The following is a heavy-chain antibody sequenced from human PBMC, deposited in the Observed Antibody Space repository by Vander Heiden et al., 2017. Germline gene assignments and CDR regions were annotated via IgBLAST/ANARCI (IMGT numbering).Heavy chain of an antibody. CDR2: ISWNSGRI. CDR1: GFIFDDYA. CDR3: VKGVGYSLGDAFDI. V-gene: IGHV3-9*01. D-gene: IGHD6-13*01. Sequence: EVQLVESGGGLIQPGRSLRLSCAASGFIFDDYAVQWVRQIPGKGLEWVSGISWNSGRIGYGDSVKGRFTISRDNAKKSLYLETNSLRLEDTALYYCVKGVGYSLGDAFDIWGQGTMVTVSS. J-gene: IGHJ3*02.